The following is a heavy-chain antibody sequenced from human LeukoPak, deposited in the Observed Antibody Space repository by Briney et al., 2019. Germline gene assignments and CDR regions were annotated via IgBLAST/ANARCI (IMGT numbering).Heavy chain of an antibody. CDR3: ARDHNYAFDN. CDR2: IGIDSGNT. Sequence: GGSPRLSCTASGFPFIEYSMNWVRQAPGKGLEWISYIGIDSGNTKYAASVRGRFTISADKAKNSLYLQMNSLRVEDTAVYYCARDHNYAFDNWGQGTLVSVAS. V-gene: IGHV3-48*01. CDR1: GFPFIEYS. D-gene: IGHD1-1*01. J-gene: IGHJ4*02.